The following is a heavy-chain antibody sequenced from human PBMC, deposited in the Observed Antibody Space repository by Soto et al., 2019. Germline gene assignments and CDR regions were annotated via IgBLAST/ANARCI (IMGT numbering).Heavy chain of an antibody. CDR1: GFTFSSYA. CDR3: AKARFRDSSMFLPDY. D-gene: IGHD6-19*01. J-gene: IGHJ4*02. Sequence: EVQLLESGGGLVQPGGSLRLSCAASGFTFSSYAMSWVRQAPGNGLEWVSAISGSGGSTYYADSVKGRFTISRDNSKNTLYMQMNSLRAEDTAVYYCAKARFRDSSMFLPDYWCQGTLVTVSS. V-gene: IGHV3-23*01. CDR2: ISGSGGST.